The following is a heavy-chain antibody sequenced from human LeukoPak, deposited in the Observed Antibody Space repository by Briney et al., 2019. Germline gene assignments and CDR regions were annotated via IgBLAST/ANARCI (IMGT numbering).Heavy chain of an antibody. V-gene: IGHV4-59*12. CDR1: GGSISSYY. D-gene: IGHD1-1*01. J-gene: IGHJ4*02. CDR3: ARLNWNDFQLDY. CDR2: IFYSGST. Sequence: SETLSLTCTVSGGSISSYYWGWIRQPPGKGLEWIGNIFYSGSTYYSPSLKRRVTISLDTSKNQFSLRLSSVTAADTAVYYCARLNWNDFQLDYWGQGTLVTVSS.